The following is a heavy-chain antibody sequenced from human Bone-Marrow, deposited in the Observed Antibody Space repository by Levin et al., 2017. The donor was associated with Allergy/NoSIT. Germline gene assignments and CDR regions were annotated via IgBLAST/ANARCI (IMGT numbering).Heavy chain of an antibody. CDR3: ARDVALNTNYVAFDI. CDR1: GGSITGYY. Sequence: SETLSLTCTVSGGSITGYYRSWFRQPPGKGLEWIGYISKIGITNYNPSLKGRVTISEDSSKSQFSLKLTSVTAADTAVYYCARDVALNTNYVAFDIWGQGTMVTVSS. J-gene: IGHJ3*02. CDR2: ISKIGIT. V-gene: IGHV4-59*01. D-gene: IGHD3-16*01.